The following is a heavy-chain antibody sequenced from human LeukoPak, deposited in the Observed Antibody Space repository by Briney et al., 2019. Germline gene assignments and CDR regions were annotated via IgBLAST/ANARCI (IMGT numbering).Heavy chain of an antibody. Sequence: GGSLRLSCAASGFTFSSYGMHWVRQAPGKGLEWVAVILNDGSQEKYADSVKGRFTISRDNSKNTLFLQMNSLRAEDTAVYYCAREVRETKLDYWGQGTLVTVSS. V-gene: IGHV3-33*01. CDR1: GFTFSSYG. CDR3: AREVRETKLDY. J-gene: IGHJ4*02. CDR2: ILNDGSQE. D-gene: IGHD5-24*01.